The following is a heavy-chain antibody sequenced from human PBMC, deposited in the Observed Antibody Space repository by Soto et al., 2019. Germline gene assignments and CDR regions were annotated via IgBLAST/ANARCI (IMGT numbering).Heavy chain of an antibody. D-gene: IGHD3-3*01. J-gene: IGHJ4*02. CDR2: ISGSGGST. Sequence: EVQLLESGGGLVQPGGSLRLSCAASGFTFSSYAMSWVRQAPGKGLEWVSAISGSGGSTYYADSVKGRFTISRDNSKNTLYLQMNSLRAEDTAVYYCAKGPAKGYDFWSGYYFDYWGQGTLVTVSS. V-gene: IGHV3-23*01. CDR3: AKGPAKGYDFWSGYYFDY. CDR1: GFTFSSYA.